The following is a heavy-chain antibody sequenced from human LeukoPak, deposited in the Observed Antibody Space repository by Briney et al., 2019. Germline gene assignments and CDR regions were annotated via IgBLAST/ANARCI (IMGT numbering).Heavy chain of an antibody. D-gene: IGHD4-11*01. CDR3: ARVSDYSNYFDF. V-gene: IGHV3-33*08. CDR2: IWYDGSTK. Sequence: PGGSLRLSCAASGFTFSNYWMHWVRQAPGKGLEWVAIIWYDGSTKYYAESVKGRFTISRDNSKNMLYLQMNSLRAEDTAVYYCARVSDYSNYFDFWGQGTLVTVSS. J-gene: IGHJ4*02. CDR1: GFTFSNYW.